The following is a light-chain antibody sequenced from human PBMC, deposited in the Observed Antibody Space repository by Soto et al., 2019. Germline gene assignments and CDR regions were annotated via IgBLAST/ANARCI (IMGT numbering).Light chain of an antibody. CDR1: QSVSGTH. CDR3: QQRSNWPELT. CDR2: GAS. Sequence: DIVLTQSPGTLSLSPGDRATLSCRASQSVSGTHLAWYQQKPGQAPRLLIYGASSRATGIPDRFSGRGSGTDFTLTISSLEPEDFAVYYCQQRSNWPELTFGGGTKVDIK. V-gene: IGKV3D-20*02. J-gene: IGKJ4*01.